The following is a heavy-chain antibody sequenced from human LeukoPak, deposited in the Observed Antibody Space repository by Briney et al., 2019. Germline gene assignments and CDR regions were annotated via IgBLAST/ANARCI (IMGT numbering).Heavy chain of an antibody. CDR3: ARDLGDSSGYYLPATDAFDI. CDR2: INSDGSST. J-gene: IGHJ3*02. CDR1: GFTFSSYW. Sequence: PGGSLRLSCAASGFTFSSYWMHWVRQAPGKGLVWVSRINSDGSSTSYADSVKGRFTISRDNAKNTLYLQMNSPRAEDTAVYYCARDLGDSSGYYLPATDAFDIWGQGTMVTVSS. V-gene: IGHV3-74*01. D-gene: IGHD3-22*01.